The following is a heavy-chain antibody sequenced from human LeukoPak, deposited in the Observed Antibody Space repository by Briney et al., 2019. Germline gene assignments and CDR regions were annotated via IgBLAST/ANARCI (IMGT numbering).Heavy chain of an antibody. CDR2: ISSSSSTI. Sequence: GGSLRLSCAASGFTFSTYWMSWVRQAPGKGLEWVSYISSSSSTIYYADSVKGRFTISRDNAKNSLYLQMNSLRAEDTAVYYCARAAGLLDYWGQGTLVTVSS. D-gene: IGHD6-19*01. J-gene: IGHJ4*02. CDR3: ARAAGLLDY. V-gene: IGHV3-48*01. CDR1: GFTFSTYW.